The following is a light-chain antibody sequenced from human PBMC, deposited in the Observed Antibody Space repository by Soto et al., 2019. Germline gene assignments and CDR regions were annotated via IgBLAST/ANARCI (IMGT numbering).Light chain of an antibody. CDR1: QSVSSY. V-gene: IGKV3-11*01. CDR2: DAS. J-gene: IGKJ2*01. Sequence: EIVLTQSPATLSLSPGERATLSCRASQSVSSYLAWYQQKPGQAPRLLIYDASNRATGIPARFSGSGSGTAFTLTISRLEPEDFAVYYCQQRSNWLYTFGQGTKLEIK. CDR3: QQRSNWLYT.